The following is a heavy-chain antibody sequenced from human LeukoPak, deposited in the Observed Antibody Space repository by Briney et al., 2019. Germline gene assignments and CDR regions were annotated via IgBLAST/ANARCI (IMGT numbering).Heavy chain of an antibody. CDR3: ARRYSSGWYEWFDP. D-gene: IGHD6-19*01. J-gene: IGHJ5*02. CDR2: IYYSGST. CDR1: GGSISSYY. Sequence: PSETLSLTCTVSGGSISSYYWSWIRQPPGKGLEWIGYIYYSGSTNYNPSLKSRVTISVDTSKNQFSLKLSSETAADTAVYYCARRYSSGWYEWFDPWGQGTLVTVSS. V-gene: IGHV4-59*08.